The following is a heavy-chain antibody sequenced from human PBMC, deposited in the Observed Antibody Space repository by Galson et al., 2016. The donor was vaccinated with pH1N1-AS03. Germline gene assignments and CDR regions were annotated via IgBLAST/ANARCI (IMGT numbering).Heavy chain of an antibody. J-gene: IGHJ4*02. Sequence: SLRLSCAASGFTFSNYAMHWVRQAPGKGLDWVAIISYDGTNKYYADSVKGRSTISRDNSKNTVYLQMNSLRAADTAVYYCARSQLPLSRLDKWGQGTLVTVSS. CDR2: ISYDGTNK. CDR3: ARSQLPLSRLDK. D-gene: IGHD2-2*01. CDR1: GFTFSNYA. V-gene: IGHV3-30*04.